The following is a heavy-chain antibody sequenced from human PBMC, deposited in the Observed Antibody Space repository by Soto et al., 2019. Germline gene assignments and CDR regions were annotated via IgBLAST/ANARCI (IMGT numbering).Heavy chain of an antibody. CDR2: MQHTGNT. CDR3: AKDVSSRRWFGP. J-gene: IGHJ5*02. CDR1: GASIRSYH. Sequence: QVQLQESGPGLVKPSETLSLTCAVSGASIRSYHWSWIRQPAGKGLEWIGRMQHTGNTNYNPSPKSRVTMSVDTSKNQISLKVTSGTAADTAVYFCAKDVSSRRWFGPWGQGILVIVSS. V-gene: IGHV4-4*07.